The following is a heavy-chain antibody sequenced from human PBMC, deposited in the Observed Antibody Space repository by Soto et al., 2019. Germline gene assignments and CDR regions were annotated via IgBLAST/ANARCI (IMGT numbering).Heavy chain of an antibody. CDR3: ASPLIEGTNY. Sequence: GGSLRLSCAASGFAVSSDHMFWVRQAPGKGLECISVIYSGGSTSYADSVKGRFTISTDNSRNPVILQLTSLRAEDTAVYYCASPLIEGTNYWGPGTMVTV. CDR1: GFAVSSDH. J-gene: IGHJ4*02. V-gene: IGHV3-53*01. D-gene: IGHD3-10*01. CDR2: IYSGGST.